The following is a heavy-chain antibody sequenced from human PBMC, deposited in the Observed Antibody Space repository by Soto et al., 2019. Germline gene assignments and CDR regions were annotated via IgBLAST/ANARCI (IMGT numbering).Heavy chain of an antibody. CDR2: ISSSSSYT. Sequence: PGGSLRLSCAASGFTFSDYYMSWIRQAPGKGLEWVSYISSSSSYTNYADSVKGRFTISRGNAKNSLYLQMNSLRAEDTAVYYCARERNNYYDSSGFDYWGQGTLVTVS. CDR3: ARERNNYYDSSGFDY. J-gene: IGHJ4*02. V-gene: IGHV3-11*06. D-gene: IGHD3-22*01. CDR1: GFTFSDYY.